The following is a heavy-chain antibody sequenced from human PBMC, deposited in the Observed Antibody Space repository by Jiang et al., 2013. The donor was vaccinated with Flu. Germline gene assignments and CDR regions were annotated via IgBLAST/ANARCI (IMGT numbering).Heavy chain of an antibody. Sequence: RLSCAASGFTFSSYAMSWVRQAPGKGLEWVSAISGSGGSTYYADSVKGRFTISRDNSKNTLYLQMNSLRAEDTAVYYCAKGAYYYGSGSYYHDYWGQGTLVTVSS. CDR1: GFTFSSYA. D-gene: IGHD3-10*01. CDR3: AKGAYYYGSGSYYHDY. CDR2: ISGSGGST. J-gene: IGHJ4*02. V-gene: IGHV3-23*01.